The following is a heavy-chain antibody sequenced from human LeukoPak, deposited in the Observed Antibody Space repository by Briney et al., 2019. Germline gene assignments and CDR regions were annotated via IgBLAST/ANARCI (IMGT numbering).Heavy chain of an antibody. D-gene: IGHD4-17*01. V-gene: IGHV7-4-1*02. Sequence: ASVKVSCKASGYTFTSYGISWVRQAPGQGLEWMGWINTNTGNPTYAQGFTGRFVFSLDTSVSTAYLQISSLKAEDTAVYYCARSRDDYAYYYYMDVWGKGTTVTVSS. CDR3: ARSRDDYAYYYYMDV. CDR2: INTNTGNP. CDR1: GYTFTSYG. J-gene: IGHJ6*03.